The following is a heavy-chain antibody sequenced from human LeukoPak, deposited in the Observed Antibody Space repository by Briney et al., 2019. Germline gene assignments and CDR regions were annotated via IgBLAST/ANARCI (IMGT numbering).Heavy chain of an antibody. J-gene: IGHJ3*02. D-gene: IGHD1-26*01. CDR3: AKGKVGAIDAFDI. Sequence: GGSLGLSCAASGFTVSSNYMSWVRQAPGKGLEWVSVIYSGGSTYYADSVKGRFTISRHNSKNTLYLQMNSLRAEDTAVYYCAKGKVGAIDAFDIWGQGTMVTVSS. V-gene: IGHV3-53*04. CDR1: GFTVSSNY. CDR2: IYSGGST.